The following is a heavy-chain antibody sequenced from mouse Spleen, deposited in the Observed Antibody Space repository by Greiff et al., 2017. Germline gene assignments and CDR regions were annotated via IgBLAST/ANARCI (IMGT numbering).Heavy chain of an antibody. D-gene: IGHD4-1*01. J-gene: IGHJ2*01. V-gene: IGHV1-64*01. Sequence: VQLQQPGAELVKPGASVKLSCKASGYTFTSYWMHWVKQRPGQGLEWIGMIHPNSGSTNYNEKFKSKATLTVDKSSSTAYMQLSSLTSEDSAVYYCARSELGLYFDYWGQGTTLTVSS. CDR3: ARSELGLYFDY. CDR1: GYTFTSYW. CDR2: IHPNSGST.